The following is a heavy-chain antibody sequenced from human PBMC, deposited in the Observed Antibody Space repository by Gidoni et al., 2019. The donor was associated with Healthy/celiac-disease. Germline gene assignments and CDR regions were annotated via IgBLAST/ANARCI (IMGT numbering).Heavy chain of an antibody. D-gene: IGHD6-6*01. CDR2: MNPNSGNT. CDR3: ARVPIRFEYSSSAVDY. Sequence: QVQLVQSGAEVKKPGASVKVSCKASGSTFTSYDINWVRQATGQGLEWMGWMNPNSGNTGYAQKFQGRVTMTRNTSISTAYMELSSLRSEDTAVYYCARVPIRFEYSSSAVDYWGQGTLVTVSS. V-gene: IGHV1-8*01. J-gene: IGHJ4*02. CDR1: GSTFTSYD.